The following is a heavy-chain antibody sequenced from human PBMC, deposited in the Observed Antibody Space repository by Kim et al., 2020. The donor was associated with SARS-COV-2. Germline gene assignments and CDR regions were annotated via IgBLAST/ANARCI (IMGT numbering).Heavy chain of an antibody. Sequence: GGSLRLSCAASGFTFSTYAMNWVRQAPGKGLEWVSGISGSDGSTYYADSVMGRFTISRDNSKTTVYLQMNSLRAEDTAVYYCAKDRIAAVAMGAFPHWG. V-gene: IGHV3-23*01. D-gene: IGHD2-2*01. CDR3: AKDRIAAVAMGAFPH. J-gene: IGHJ1*01. CDR1: GFTFSTYA. CDR2: ISGSDGST.